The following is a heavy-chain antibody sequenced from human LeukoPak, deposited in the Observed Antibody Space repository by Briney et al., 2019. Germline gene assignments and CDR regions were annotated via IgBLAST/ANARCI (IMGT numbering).Heavy chain of an antibody. D-gene: IGHD2-15*01. Sequence: GGSLRLSVEASGFTFSAFAMSGFRQAPGKGLEWVSTISAAGGITYYADSVKGRFTISRDNSKNTLFLQMSSLRAEDTAVYYCAGYYCSSGTCRKYLDYWGQGTLVTVSS. CDR3: AGYYCSSGTCRKYLDY. J-gene: IGHJ4*02. CDR2: ISAAGGIT. CDR1: GFTFSAFA. V-gene: IGHV3-23*01.